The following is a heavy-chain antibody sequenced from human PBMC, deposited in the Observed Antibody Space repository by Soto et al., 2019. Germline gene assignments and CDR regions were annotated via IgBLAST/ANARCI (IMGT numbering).Heavy chain of an antibody. J-gene: IGHJ4*02. CDR1: GGTFSSYT. Sequence: QVQLVQSGAEVKKPGSSVKVSCKASGGTFSSYTISWVRQAPGQGLEWMGRIIPILGIANYAQKFQGRVTITADKPTSTAYMELSSLRSDDTAVYYCARERQTVAGTPEVPFDYWGQGTLVTVSS. CDR2: IIPILGIA. CDR3: ARERQTVAGTPEVPFDY. V-gene: IGHV1-69*08. D-gene: IGHD6-19*01.